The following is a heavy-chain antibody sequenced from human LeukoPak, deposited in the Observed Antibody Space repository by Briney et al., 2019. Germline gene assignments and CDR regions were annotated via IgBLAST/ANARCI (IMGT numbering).Heavy chain of an antibody. CDR1: VGPTNKDY. V-gene: IGHV4-59*13. CDR2: FSHSGFN. J-gene: IGHJ3*02. D-gene: IGHD2-15*01. Sequence: PSETLSLTCIVSVGPTNKDYWIWIGPPPERGREGVEYFSHSGFNKSNGDITVYNPSLESRVTTSRDTSKNQFSLKLSSVTAADTAVYYCVRASVHSGGAFDIWGQGTVVTVSS. CDR3: VRASVHSGGAFDI.